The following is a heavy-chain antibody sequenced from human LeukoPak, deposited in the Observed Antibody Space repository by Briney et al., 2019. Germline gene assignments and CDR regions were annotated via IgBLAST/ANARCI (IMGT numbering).Heavy chain of an antibody. CDR3: ARGIRDGYKKGYYFDY. CDR1: GFTFSSYA. V-gene: IGHV3-30-3*01. D-gene: IGHD5-24*01. J-gene: IGHJ4*02. Sequence: GGSLRLSCAASGFTFSSYAMHWVRKAPGKGLEWVAVISYDGSNKYYADSVKGRFTISRDNSKNTLYLQMNSLRAEDTAVYYCARGIRDGYKKGYYFDYWGQGTLVTVSS. CDR2: ISYDGSNK.